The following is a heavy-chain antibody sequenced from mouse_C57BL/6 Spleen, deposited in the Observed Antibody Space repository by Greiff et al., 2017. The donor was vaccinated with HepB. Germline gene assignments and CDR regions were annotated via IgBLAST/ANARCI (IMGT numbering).Heavy chain of an antibody. CDR1: GYTFTSYW. D-gene: IGHD2-5*01. CDR2: IHPSDSDT. Sequence: QVQLQQPGAELVKPGASVKVSCKASGYTFTSYWMHWVKQRPGQGLEWIGRIHPSDSDTNYNQKFKGKATLTVEKSSSTAYMQLSSLTSEDSAVYYCAKVYSNYDYYAMDYWGQGTSVTVSS. J-gene: IGHJ4*01. CDR3: AKVYSNYDYYAMDY. V-gene: IGHV1-74*01.